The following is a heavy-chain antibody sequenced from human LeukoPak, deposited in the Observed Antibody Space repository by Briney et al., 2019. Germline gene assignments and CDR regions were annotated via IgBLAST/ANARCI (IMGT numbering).Heavy chain of an antibody. CDR3: ARAPTPYYYDSSGPFFDY. J-gene: IGHJ4*02. V-gene: IGHV4-30-2*01. D-gene: IGHD3-22*01. CDR2: IYHSGST. CDR1: GGSISSGGYS. Sequence: PSQTLSLTCAVSGGSISSGGYSWSWIRQPPGKGLEWIGYIYHSGSTYYNPSLKSRVTISVDRSKNQFSLKLSSVTAADTAAYYCARAPTPYYYDSSGPFFDYWGQGTLVTVSS.